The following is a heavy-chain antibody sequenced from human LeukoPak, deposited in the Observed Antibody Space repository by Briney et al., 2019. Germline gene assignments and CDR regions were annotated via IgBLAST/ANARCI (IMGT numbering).Heavy chain of an antibody. CDR2: INGGGTRT. Sequence: QAGGSLRLSCAASGFTFCSSVMSWVRQAPGKGLEWVSTINGGGTRTYYAVSVNGRFIISRDNSMNTLYLQMNGLRAEDTAVYYCARDQGGYSTDFDFWGQGTLVTVSS. J-gene: IGHJ4*02. CDR1: GFTFCSSV. D-gene: IGHD5-12*01. V-gene: IGHV3-23*01. CDR3: ARDQGGYSTDFDF.